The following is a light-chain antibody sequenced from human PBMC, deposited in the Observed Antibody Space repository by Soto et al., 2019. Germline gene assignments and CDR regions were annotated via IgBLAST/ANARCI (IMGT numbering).Light chain of an antibody. Sequence: DIVLTQSPDSLAVSLGERATINCKSSQRLLYSSNNKNYLTWYQQKPGQPPKLLIYWASTRESGVPDRFSGSGSGTDFTLTISSLQAEDVAMYYCQQYYTSPWTFGQGTKVEIK. CDR3: QQYYTSPWT. CDR1: QRLLYSSNNKNY. CDR2: WAS. J-gene: IGKJ1*01. V-gene: IGKV4-1*01.